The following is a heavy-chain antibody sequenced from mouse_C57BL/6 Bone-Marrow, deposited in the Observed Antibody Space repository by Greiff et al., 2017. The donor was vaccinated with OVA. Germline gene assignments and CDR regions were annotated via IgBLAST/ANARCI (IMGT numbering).Heavy chain of an antibody. D-gene: IGHD1-1*01. CDR2: IYPGSGNT. V-gene: IGHV1-76*01. Sequence: VQLQQSGAELVRPGASAKLSCKASGYTFTDYYINWVKQRPGQGLEWIARIYPGSGNTYYNEKFKGKATLTAEKSSSTAYMQLSSLTSEDSAVYFCARSITTDWFAYWGQGTLVTVSA. CDR1: GYTFTDYY. J-gene: IGHJ3*01. CDR3: ARSITTDWFAY.